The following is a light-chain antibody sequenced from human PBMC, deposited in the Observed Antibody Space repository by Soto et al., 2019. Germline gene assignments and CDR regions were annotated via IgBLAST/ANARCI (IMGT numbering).Light chain of an antibody. J-gene: IGKJ4*01. CDR2: AAS. Sequence: DIQMTQAASALPASVGARVTITSRASQSISSYFNWYQPQPGKAPKLLIYAASSSQSGVPSRLSASGSGTDFTLSISSLQPEDFATYHCQQSYSTLTFGGGTKVDIK. V-gene: IGKV1-39*01. CDR3: QQSYSTLT. CDR1: QSISSY.